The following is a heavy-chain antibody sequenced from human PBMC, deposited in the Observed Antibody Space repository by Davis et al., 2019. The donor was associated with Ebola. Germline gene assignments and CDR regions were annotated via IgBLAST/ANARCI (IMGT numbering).Heavy chain of an antibody. CDR1: GFTFSDYY. D-gene: IGHD2-2*01. V-gene: IGHV3-11*06. Sequence: GESLKISCAASGFTFSDYYMSWIRQAPGKGLEWVSYISSSSSYTNYADSVKGRFTISRDNAKNSLYLQMNSLRAEDTAVYYCARGPREKYCSSTSCKISQNHDYYYGMDVWGQGTTVTVSS. J-gene: IGHJ6*02. CDR2: ISSSSSYT. CDR3: ARGPREKYCSSTSCKISQNHDYYYGMDV.